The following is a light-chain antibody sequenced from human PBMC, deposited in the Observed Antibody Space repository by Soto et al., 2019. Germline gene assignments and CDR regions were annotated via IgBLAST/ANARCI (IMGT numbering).Light chain of an antibody. CDR3: SSYTTSSTRV. CDR2: EVS. V-gene: IGLV2-14*01. Sequence: QSALTQPASVSGSPGQSITISCTGTSSDVCGYHSVSWYQQHPGIAPKLMIYEVSNRPSGVSNRFSGSKSGKTASLTISGLQAEDEADYYCSSYTTSSTRVFGGGTKLTVL. J-gene: IGLJ2*01. CDR1: SSDVCGYHS.